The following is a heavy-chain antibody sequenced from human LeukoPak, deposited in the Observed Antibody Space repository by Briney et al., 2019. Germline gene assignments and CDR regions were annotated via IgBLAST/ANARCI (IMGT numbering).Heavy chain of an antibody. CDR2: INPSGGST. Sequence: GASVKVSCKASGYTFTSYYMHWVRQAPGQGLEWMGIINPSGGSTSYAQKFQGRVTMTRDMSTSTVYMELSSLRSGDTAVYYCARDRGGYDRDSGPRNYFDYWGQGTLVTVSS. V-gene: IGHV1-46*01. CDR3: ARDRGGYDRDSGPRNYFDY. CDR1: GYTFTSYY. J-gene: IGHJ4*02. D-gene: IGHD5-12*01.